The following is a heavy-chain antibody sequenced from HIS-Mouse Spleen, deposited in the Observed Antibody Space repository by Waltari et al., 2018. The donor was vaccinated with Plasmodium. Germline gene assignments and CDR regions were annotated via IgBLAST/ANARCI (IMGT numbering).Heavy chain of an antibody. CDR3: ASSGSGSYYY. CDR1: GGSFSGYY. J-gene: IGHJ4*02. Sequence: QVQLQQWGAGLLKPSETLSLTCAVYGGSFSGYYWSWIRQPPGKGLEWIGEINHSGSTNSNPPLKSRVTISVDTSKNQFSLKLSSVTAADTAVYDCASSGSGSYYYWGQGTLVTVSS. CDR2: INHSGST. D-gene: IGHD3-10*01. V-gene: IGHV4-34*01.